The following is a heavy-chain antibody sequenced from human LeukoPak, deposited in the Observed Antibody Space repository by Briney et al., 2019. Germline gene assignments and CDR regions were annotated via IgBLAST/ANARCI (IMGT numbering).Heavy chain of an antibody. CDR3: ASVRAATGYNWFDR. V-gene: IGHV1-2*02. J-gene: IGHJ5*02. CDR2: INPNSGGT. D-gene: IGHD6-13*01. Sequence: ASVKVSCKASGYTFTGYYMHWVRQAPGQGLEWMGWINPNSGGTNYAQKFQGRVTMTRDTSISTAYMELSRLRSDDTAVYYCASVRAATGYNWFDRWGQGTLVTVSS. CDR1: GYTFTGYY.